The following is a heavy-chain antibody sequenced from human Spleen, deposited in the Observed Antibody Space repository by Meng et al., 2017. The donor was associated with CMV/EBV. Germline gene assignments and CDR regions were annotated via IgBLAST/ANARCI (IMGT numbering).Heavy chain of an antibody. J-gene: IGHJ6*02. CDR2: MNPNSGNT. Sequence: ASVKVSCKASGYTFTSYDINWVRQATGQGLEWMGWMNPNSGNTGYAQKFQGRVTMTRNTSISTAYMELSSLRSEDTAVYYCAKDRITMIRGRGFYGMDVWGQGTTVTVSS. CDR1: GYTFTSYD. CDR3: AKDRITMIRGRGFYGMDV. D-gene: IGHD3-10*01. V-gene: IGHV1-8*01.